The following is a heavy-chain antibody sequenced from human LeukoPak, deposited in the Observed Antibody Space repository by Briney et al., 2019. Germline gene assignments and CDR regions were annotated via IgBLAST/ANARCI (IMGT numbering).Heavy chain of an antibody. CDR2: INHSGST. CDR1: GGSFSGYY. CDR3: ARLSGIRSTNCHIDY. Sequence: ASETLSLTCAVYGGSFSGYYWSWIRQPPGKGLEWIGEINHSGSTNYNPSLKSRVTISVDTSKNQFSLKLSSVTAADTAVYYCARLSGIRSTNCHIDYWGQGTLVTVSS. D-gene: IGHD2-2*01. J-gene: IGHJ4*02. V-gene: IGHV4-34*01.